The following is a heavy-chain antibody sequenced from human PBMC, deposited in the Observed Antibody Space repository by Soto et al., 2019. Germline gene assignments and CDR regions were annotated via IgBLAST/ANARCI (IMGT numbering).Heavy chain of an antibody. CDR2: ILYDGSNK. CDR3: ARELVLGSSSVYHYHGMDV. CDR1: GFSFRSYA. Sequence: QVQLVESGGGVVQPGRSLRLSCAASGFSFRSYAMHWVRQAPGKGLEWVAVILYDGSNKHFADSVKGRFTVSRDNSKNTLYLQMNSLRAEDTAVYYSARELVLGSSSVYHYHGMDVWGQGATVSVS. V-gene: IGHV3-33*01. D-gene: IGHD6-6*01. J-gene: IGHJ6*02.